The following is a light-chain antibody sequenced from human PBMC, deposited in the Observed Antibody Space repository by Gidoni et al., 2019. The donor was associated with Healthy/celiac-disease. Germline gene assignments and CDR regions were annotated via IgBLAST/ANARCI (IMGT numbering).Light chain of an antibody. CDR2: DAS. CDR1: QSVSSY. V-gene: IGKV3-11*01. J-gene: IGKJ1*01. Sequence: EIVSTQSPATLSLSPGERATLSCRASQSVSSYLAWYQQKPGQAPRLLIYDASNRATGIPARFSGSGSGTDFTLTISSLEPEDFAVYYCQQRSNWPPWTFGQGTKVEIE. CDR3: QQRSNWPPWT.